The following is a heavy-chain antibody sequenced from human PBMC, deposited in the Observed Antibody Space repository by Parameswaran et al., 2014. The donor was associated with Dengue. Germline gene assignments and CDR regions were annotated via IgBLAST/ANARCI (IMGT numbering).Heavy chain of an antibody. Sequence: RWIRQPPGKGLEWVSTISGSGDLTYYADSVRGRFTISRDKSKNTLDLQMNSLRDADTAFYHCVKGITHDFWGQGTLVTVSS. CDR2: ISGSGDLT. CDR3: VKGITHDF. V-gene: IGHV3-23*01. J-gene: IGHJ4*02.